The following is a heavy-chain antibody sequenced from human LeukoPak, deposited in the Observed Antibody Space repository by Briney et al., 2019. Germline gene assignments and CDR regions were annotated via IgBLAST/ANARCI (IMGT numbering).Heavy chain of an antibody. V-gene: IGHV3-7*01. CDR3: ARDHYQAGWYYYYYYGMDV. D-gene: IGHD6-19*01. CDR2: IKQDGGEK. J-gene: IGHJ6*02. CDR1: GFTFSSYW. Sequence: GGSLRLSCAASGFTFSSYWMSWVRQAPGKGLEWVANIKQDGGEKYYVDSVRGRFTISRDNAKNSLYLQMNSLRAEDTAVYYCARDHYQAGWYYYYYYGMDVWGQGTTVTVSS.